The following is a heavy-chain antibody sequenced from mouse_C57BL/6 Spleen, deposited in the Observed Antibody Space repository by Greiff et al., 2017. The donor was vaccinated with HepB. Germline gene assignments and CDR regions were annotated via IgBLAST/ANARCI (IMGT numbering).Heavy chain of an antibody. V-gene: IGHV1-26*01. CDR1: GYTFTDYY. Sequence: EVQLQQSGPELVKPGASVKISCKASGYTFTDYYMNWVKQSHGKSLEWIGDINPNNGGTSYNQKFKGKATLTVAKSSSTAYMELRSLTSEDSAVYYCASGYYGSSYEAYWGQGTLVTVSA. D-gene: IGHD1-1*01. CDR2: INPNNGGT. CDR3: ASGYYGSSYEAY. J-gene: IGHJ3*01.